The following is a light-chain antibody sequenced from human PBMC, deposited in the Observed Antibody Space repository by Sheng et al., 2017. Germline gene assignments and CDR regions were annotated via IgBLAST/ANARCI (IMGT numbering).Light chain of an antibody. V-gene: IGKV3-15*01. J-gene: IGKJ2*01. CDR1: QSISTN. CDR3: QQYNDWPMYT. CDR2: GAS. Sequence: EIVLTQSPGTLSVSPGEGATLSCRASQSISTNLAWYQQKPGQAPRLLIFGASTRGTGIPARFSGSGSGTEFTLTISSLQSEDFAVYYCQQYNDWPMYTFGQGTKLEIK.